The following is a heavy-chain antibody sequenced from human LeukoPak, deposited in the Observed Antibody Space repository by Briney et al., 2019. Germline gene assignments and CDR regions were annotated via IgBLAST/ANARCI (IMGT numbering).Heavy chain of an antibody. CDR2: VSDSFNK. CDR3: ARDGLHTAHFDY. Sequence: GGSLRLSCAASGFTFSSYTMNWVPHAPGKGLEWVSTVSDSFNKHYSDSVKGRFTISRDNAGNSLYLQMNSLRDEDTAVYYCARDGLHTAHFDYWGQGTLVTVSS. V-gene: IGHV3-48*02. CDR1: GFTFSSYT. D-gene: IGHD5-18*01. J-gene: IGHJ4*02.